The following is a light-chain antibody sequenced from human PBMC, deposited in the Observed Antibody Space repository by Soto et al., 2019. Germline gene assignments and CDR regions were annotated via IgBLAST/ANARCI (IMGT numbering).Light chain of an antibody. CDR1: QSVSSY. CDR3: QQRRT. J-gene: IGKJ5*01. CDR2: DAS. V-gene: IGKV3-11*01. Sequence: EIGLTQSPATLSLSPGERATLSCRASQSVSSYLAWYRQKPGQAPRLLIYDASNRATGIPARFSGSGSGTDFTLTISSLEPEDFAVYYCQQRRTFGQGTRLEIK.